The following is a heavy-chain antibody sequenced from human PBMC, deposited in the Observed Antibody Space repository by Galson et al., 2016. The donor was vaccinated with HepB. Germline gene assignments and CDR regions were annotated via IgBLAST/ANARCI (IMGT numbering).Heavy chain of an antibody. CDR2: IATSGST. CDR1: GITLSRFP. D-gene: IGHD3-22*01. J-gene: IGHJ5*02. Sequence: SLRLSCAASGITLSRFPMNWVRQAPGKGLEWVSLIATSGSTYYADSVKGRFSISRDISNNTLYLQMNSLRGEDTAVYYCGQVKDSSGYYSDWVSWGQGTLVIVSS. V-gene: IGHV3-23*01. CDR3: GQVKDSSGYYSDWVS.